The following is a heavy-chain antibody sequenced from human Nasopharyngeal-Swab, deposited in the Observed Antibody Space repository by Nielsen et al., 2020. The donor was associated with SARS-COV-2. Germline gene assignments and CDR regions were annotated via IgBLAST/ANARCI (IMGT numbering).Heavy chain of an antibody. CDR1: GGSFSGYY. Sequence: SETLSLTCAVSGGSFSGYYWSWIRQPPGKGLEWIGEINHSGSTNYNPSLKSRVTISVDTSKNQFSLKLSSVTAADTAVYYCARLPHRDTAMVKAVVLDYWGQGTLVTVSS. J-gene: IGHJ4*02. CDR3: ARLPHRDTAMVKAVVLDY. CDR2: INHSGST. D-gene: IGHD5-18*01. V-gene: IGHV4-34*01.